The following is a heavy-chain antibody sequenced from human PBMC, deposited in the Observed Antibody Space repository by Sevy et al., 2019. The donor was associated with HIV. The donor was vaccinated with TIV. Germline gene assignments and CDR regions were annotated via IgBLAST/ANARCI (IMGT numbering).Heavy chain of an antibody. Sequence: GGSLRLSCAASGFTFSNAWMSWVRQAPGKGLEWFGRIKSNTDGGTTDYAAPVKGRFTISRDDSRNTLYLQMNSLKTEDTALYYCTTSPTITVLLWFGAPDYWGQGTLVTVSS. D-gene: IGHD3-10*01. CDR1: GFTFSNAW. CDR2: IKSNTDGGTT. CDR3: TTSPTITVLLWFGAPDY. V-gene: IGHV3-15*01. J-gene: IGHJ4*02.